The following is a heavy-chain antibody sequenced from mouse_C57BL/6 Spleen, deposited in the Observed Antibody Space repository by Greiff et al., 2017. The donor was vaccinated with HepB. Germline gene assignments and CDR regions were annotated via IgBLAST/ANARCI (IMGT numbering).Heavy chain of an antibody. V-gene: IGHV1-18*01. CDR3: ARPYYSNYLYFDV. D-gene: IGHD2-5*01. CDR1: GYTFTDYN. Sequence: EVQLQQSGPELVKPGASVKIPCKASGYTFTDYNMDWVKQSHGKSLEWIGDINPNNGGTIYNQKFKGKATLTVDKSSSTAYMELRSLTSEDTAVYYCARPYYSNYLYFDVWGTGTTVTVSS. J-gene: IGHJ1*03. CDR2: INPNNGGT.